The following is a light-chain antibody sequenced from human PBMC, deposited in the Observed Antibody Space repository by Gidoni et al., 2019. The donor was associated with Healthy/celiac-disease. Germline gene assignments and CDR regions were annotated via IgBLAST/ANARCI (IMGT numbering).Light chain of an antibody. CDR2: GAS. Sequence: EIVLTQSPGTLSLSPEERATLSCRASQSVSSRYLAWYQQKPGQAPRLLIYGASSRATGIPDRFSGSGSGTDFTLTISRLEPEDFAVYYCQQYGSSLMYTFGQGTKLEIK. J-gene: IGKJ2*01. CDR3: QQYGSSLMYT. CDR1: QSVSSRY. V-gene: IGKV3-20*01.